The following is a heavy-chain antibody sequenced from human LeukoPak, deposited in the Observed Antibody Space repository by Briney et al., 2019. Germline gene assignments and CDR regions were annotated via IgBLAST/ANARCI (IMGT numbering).Heavy chain of an antibody. CDR1: GGSISSYY. Sequence: PSETLSLTCTVSGGSISSYYWSWIRQPAGKGLEWIGRIYTSGSTNYNPSLKSRVTMSVDTSKNQFSLKLSSVTAADTAVYYCARSGSVDYGDYDPFDYWGQGTLVTVSS. D-gene: IGHD4-17*01. CDR2: IYTSGST. V-gene: IGHV4-4*07. J-gene: IGHJ4*02. CDR3: ARSGSVDYGDYDPFDY.